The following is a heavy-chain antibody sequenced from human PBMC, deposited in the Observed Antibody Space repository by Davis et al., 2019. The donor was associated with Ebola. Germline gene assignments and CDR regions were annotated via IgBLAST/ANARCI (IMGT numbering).Heavy chain of an antibody. CDR3: ARGKGAAGSNWFDP. Sequence: MPSETLSLTCTVSGGSISSSSYYWGWIRQPPGKGLEWIGEINHSGSTNYNPSLKSRVTISVDTSKNQFSLKLSSVTAADTAVYYCARGKGAAGSNWFDPWGQGTLVTVSS. CDR1: GGSISSSSYY. CDR2: INHSGST. J-gene: IGHJ5*02. V-gene: IGHV4-39*07. D-gene: IGHD6-13*01.